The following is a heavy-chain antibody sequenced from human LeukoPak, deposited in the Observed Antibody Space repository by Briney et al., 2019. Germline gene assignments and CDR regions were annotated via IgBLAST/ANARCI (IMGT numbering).Heavy chain of an antibody. V-gene: IGHV3-30*02. D-gene: IGHD6-13*01. CDR2: IRYDGSDK. Sequence: GGSLRLSCAASGFTFSNYWVHWVRQAPGKGLEWVAFIRYDGSDKYYADSVRGRFTVSRDKSKNTLYLQMSSLRAEDTAVYYCARDSRGSSSWIEGGYFQHWGQGTLVAVSS. CDR1: GFTFSNYW. J-gene: IGHJ1*01. CDR3: ARDSRGSSSWIEGGYFQH.